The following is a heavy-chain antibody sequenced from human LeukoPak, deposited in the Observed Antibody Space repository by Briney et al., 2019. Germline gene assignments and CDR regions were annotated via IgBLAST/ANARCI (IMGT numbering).Heavy chain of an antibody. V-gene: IGHV4-39*01. CDR1: GGSMSSSQYC. Sequence: SETLSLTCTVSGGSMSSSQYCWGWIRQPPGMGREWIGSIYNSGSTHYNPSLKSRVTISVDTSKNQFSLKLNSVTAADTAVYYYARHHSNIYYRGEFDPWGQGTLVTVSS. D-gene: IGHD1-26*01. CDR3: ARHHSNIYYRGEFDP. CDR2: IYNSGST. J-gene: IGHJ5*02.